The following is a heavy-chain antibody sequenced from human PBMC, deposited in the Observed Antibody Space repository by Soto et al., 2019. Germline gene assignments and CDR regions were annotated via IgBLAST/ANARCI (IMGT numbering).Heavy chain of an antibody. CDR2: IYYSGST. CDR3: ARHNTIFGVVIPHGGFDY. D-gene: IGHD3-3*01. V-gene: IGHV4-39*01. J-gene: IGHJ4*02. Sequence: SETLSLTCTVSGGSISSSSYYWGWIRQPPGKGLEWIGSIYYSGSTYYNPSLKSRVTISVDTSRNQFSLKLSSVTAADTAVYYCARHNTIFGVVIPHGGFDYWGQGTLVTVSS. CDR1: GGSISSSSYY.